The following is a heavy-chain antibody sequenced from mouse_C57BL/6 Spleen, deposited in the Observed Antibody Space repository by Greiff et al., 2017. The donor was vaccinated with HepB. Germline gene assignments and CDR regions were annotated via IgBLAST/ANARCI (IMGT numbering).Heavy chain of an antibody. CDR3: TRWVGNYVYYFDY. CDR1: GYTFTDYE. J-gene: IGHJ2*01. CDR2: IDPETGGT. Sequence: QVQLQQPGAELVRPGASVTLSCKASGYTFTDYEMHWVKQTPVHGLEWIGAIDPETGGTAYNQKFKGKAILTADKSSSTAYMELRSLTSEDSAVYYCTRWVGNYVYYFDYWGQGTTVTVSS. D-gene: IGHD2-1*01. V-gene: IGHV1-15*01.